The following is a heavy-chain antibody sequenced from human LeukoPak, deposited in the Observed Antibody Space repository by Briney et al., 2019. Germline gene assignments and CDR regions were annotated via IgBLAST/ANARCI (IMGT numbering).Heavy chain of an antibody. V-gene: IGHV4-34*01. D-gene: IGHD3-3*01. Sequence: SETLSLTCAVYGVSFSGYYWSWIRQPPGKGLEWIGEINHSGSTNYNPSLKSRVTISVDTSKNQFSLKLSSVTAADTAVYYCARGRITIFGVVSPTFDYWGQGTLVTVSS. CDR1: GVSFSGYY. CDR2: INHSGST. J-gene: IGHJ4*02. CDR3: ARGRITIFGVVSPTFDY.